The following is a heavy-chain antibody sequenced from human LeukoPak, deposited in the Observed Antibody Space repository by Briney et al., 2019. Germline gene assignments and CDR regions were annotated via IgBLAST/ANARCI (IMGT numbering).Heavy chain of an antibody. V-gene: IGHV4-39*01. Sequence: PSETLSLTCTVSGGSISSSSYYWGWIRQPPGKGLEWIGSIYYSGSTYYNPSLKSRVTISVDTSKNQFSLKLSSVTAADTAVYYCARQDYGTMIVVVSWFDPWGQGTLVTVSS. J-gene: IGHJ5*02. CDR1: GGSISSSSYY. CDR3: ARQDYGTMIVVVSWFDP. D-gene: IGHD3-22*01. CDR2: IYYSGST.